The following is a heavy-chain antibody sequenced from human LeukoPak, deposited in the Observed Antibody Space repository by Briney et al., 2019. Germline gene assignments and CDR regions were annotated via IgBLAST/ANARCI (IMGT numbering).Heavy chain of an antibody. CDR2: ISGSADNT. J-gene: IGHJ4*02. V-gene: IGHV3-23*01. CDR1: GFTFSSYA. CDR3: AKVKELISWYYFDY. D-gene: IGHD2-21*01. Sequence: GGSLRLSCAASGFTFSSYAMSWVRQAPGKGLEWVSGISGSADNTYYADSVRGRFTISRDNSKSTLYLQMNSLRAEDTALYYCAKVKELISWYYFDYWGQGTLVTVSS.